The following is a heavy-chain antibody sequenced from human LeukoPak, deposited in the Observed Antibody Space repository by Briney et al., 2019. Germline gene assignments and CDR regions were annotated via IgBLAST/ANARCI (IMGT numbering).Heavy chain of an antibody. J-gene: IGHJ4*02. Sequence: GGSLRLSCAASGFTFSSYGMHWVRQAPGKGLEWVAVIWYGGSNKYYADSVKGRFTISRDNAKNSLNLQMNSLRVDDTAVYYCASSRWSSPYYWGQGTPVTVSS. V-gene: IGHV3-33*08. D-gene: IGHD6-13*01. CDR3: ASSRWSSPYY. CDR2: IWYGGSNK. CDR1: GFTFSSYG.